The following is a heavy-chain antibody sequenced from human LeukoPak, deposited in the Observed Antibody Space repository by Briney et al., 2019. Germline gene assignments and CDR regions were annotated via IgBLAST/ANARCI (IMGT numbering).Heavy chain of an antibody. CDR3: AKDEFVASDFTGAFDI. Sequence: GGSLRLSCAPSGFTFDDYAMHWVRQAPGKSLEWVSGISWNSGSIAYADSVKGRFTISRDNAKNSLYLQMNSLRAEDMALYYCAKDEFVASDFTGAFDIWGQGTMVTVSS. J-gene: IGHJ3*02. CDR2: ISWNSGSI. V-gene: IGHV3-9*03. CDR1: GFTFDDYA. D-gene: IGHD2-8*02.